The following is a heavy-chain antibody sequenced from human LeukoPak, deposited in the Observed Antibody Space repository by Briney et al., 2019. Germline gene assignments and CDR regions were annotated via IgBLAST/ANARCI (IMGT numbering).Heavy chain of an antibody. CDR3: VGRCSSTSCHSPYYYYYMDV. CDR1: GGSISSGDYY. J-gene: IGHJ6*03. D-gene: IGHD2-2*01. Sequence: SETLSLTCTVSGGSISSGDYYWSWIRQPPGKGLEWIGYIYYSGSTYYNPSLKSRVTISVDTSKNQFSLKLSSVTAADTAVYYCVGRCSSTSCHSPYYYYYMDVWGKGTTVTVSS. CDR2: IYYSGST. V-gene: IGHV4-30-4*08.